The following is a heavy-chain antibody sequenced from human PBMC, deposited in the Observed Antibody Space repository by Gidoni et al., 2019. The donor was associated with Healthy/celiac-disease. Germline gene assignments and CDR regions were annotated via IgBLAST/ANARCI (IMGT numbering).Heavy chain of an antibody. J-gene: IGHJ6*02. V-gene: IGHV3-23*01. CDR3: AKDGSLRVVSSGAYYYGMDV. CDR1: GFTFSSYS. Sequence: EVQLLESGGGLVQPGGSLSTSCAASGFTFSSYSMSWVRQAPGKGLEWVSAISCSGGSTYYADSVKGRFTISRDNSKNTLYLQMNSLRAEDTAVYYCAKDGSLRVVSSGAYYYGMDVWGQGTTVTVSS. D-gene: IGHD2-15*01. CDR2: ISCSGGST.